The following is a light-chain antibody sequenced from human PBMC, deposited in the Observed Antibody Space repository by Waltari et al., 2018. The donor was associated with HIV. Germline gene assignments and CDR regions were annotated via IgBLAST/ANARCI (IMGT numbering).Light chain of an antibody. V-gene: IGLV3-19*01. CDR1: SLRTYY. CDR3: SSRDSSGTHVL. CDR2: GKN. Sequence: SSELTQDPSVSVALSQTVRITCQGDSLRTYYATWYQQKPRQAPVIVIYGKNNRLQGIPDRFSGSSSGDTASLTIPGAQAEDEADYYCSSRDSSGTHVLVGGGTKLTVL. J-gene: IGLJ2*01.